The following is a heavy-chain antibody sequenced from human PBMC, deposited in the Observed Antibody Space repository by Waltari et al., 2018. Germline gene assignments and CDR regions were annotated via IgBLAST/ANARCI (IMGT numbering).Heavy chain of an antibody. Sequence: QVQLQESGPGLVKPSETLSLPCPVSGYSISSGYYWGWIRQPPGKGLEWIGSIYHSGSTYYNPSLKSRVTISVDTSKNQFSLKLSSVTAADTAVYYCARVTDSGTDGGYYYMDVWGKGTTVTISS. D-gene: IGHD1-26*01. CDR3: ARVTDSGTDGGYYYMDV. V-gene: IGHV4-38-2*02. CDR1: GYSISSGYY. J-gene: IGHJ6*03. CDR2: IYHSGST.